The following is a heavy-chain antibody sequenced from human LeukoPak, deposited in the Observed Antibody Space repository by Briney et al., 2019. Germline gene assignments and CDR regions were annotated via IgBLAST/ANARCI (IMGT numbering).Heavy chain of an antibody. J-gene: IGHJ6*03. CDR3: ARLNIVVVPAASYYMDV. D-gene: IGHD2-2*01. V-gene: IGHV4-59*01. CDR1: GGSISSYY. Sequence: KSSENLSLTCTVSGGSISSYYWSWIRQPPGKGLEWIGYIYYSGSTNYNPSLKSRVTISVDTSKNQFSLKLSSVTAADTAVYYCARLNIVVVPAASYYMDVWGKGTTVTVSS. CDR2: IYYSGST.